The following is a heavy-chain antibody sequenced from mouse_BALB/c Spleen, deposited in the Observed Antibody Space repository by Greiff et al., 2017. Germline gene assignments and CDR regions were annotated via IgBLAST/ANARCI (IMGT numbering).Heavy chain of an antibody. D-gene: IGHD1-1*01. CDR2: ISYSGST. CDR3: ARNRPYGSPAWFAY. J-gene: IGHJ3*01. CDR1: GYSITSDYA. Sequence: EVQLQQSGPGLVKPSQSLSLTCTVTGYSITSDYAWNWIRQFPGNKLEWMGYISYSGSTSYNPSLKSRISITRDTSKNQFFLQLNSVTTEDTATYYCARNRPYGSPAWFAYWGQGTLVTVSA. V-gene: IGHV3-2*02.